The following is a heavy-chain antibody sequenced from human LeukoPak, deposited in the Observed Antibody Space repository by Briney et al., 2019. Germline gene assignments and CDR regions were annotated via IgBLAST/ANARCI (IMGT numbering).Heavy chain of an antibody. V-gene: IGHV3-7*01. CDR3: ARDYDILTGSEGYFDY. Sequence: PGGSVRLSCAASGFTFSSYWMSWVRQAPGKGLEWVANIKQDGSEKYYVDSVKGRFTISRDNAKNSLYLQMNSLRAEDTAVYYCARDYDILTGSEGYFDYWGQGTLVTVSS. J-gene: IGHJ4*02. CDR1: GFTFSSYW. CDR2: IKQDGSEK. D-gene: IGHD3-9*01.